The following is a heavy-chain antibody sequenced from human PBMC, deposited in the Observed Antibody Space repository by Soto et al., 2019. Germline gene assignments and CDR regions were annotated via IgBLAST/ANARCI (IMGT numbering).Heavy chain of an antibody. V-gene: IGHV3-21*01. CDR3: ARVPVDFPCSGGSCLLYYFDY. D-gene: IGHD2-15*01. Sequence: GGSLRLSCAASGFTFSSYSMNWVRQAPGKGLEWVSSISSSSSYIYYADSVKGRFTISRDNAKNSLYLQMNSLRAEDTAVYYCARVPVDFPCSGGSCLLYYFDYWGQGTLVTVSS. CDR2: ISSSSSYI. CDR1: GFTFSSYS. J-gene: IGHJ4*02.